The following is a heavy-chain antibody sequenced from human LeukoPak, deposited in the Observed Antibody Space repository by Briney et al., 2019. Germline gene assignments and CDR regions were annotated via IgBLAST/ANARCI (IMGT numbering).Heavy chain of an antibody. V-gene: IGHV1-18*01. CDR2: ISAYNGNT. CDR1: GYTFTSYG. Sequence: ASVKVSCKASGYTFTSYGISWVRQAPGQGLEWMGWISAYNGNTNYAQKLQGRVTMTTDTSTSTAYMELRSLRSDDTAVYYCAIPERNYYDSSGYPTYYFDYWGQGTLVTVSS. J-gene: IGHJ4*02. CDR3: AIPERNYYDSSGYPTYYFDY. D-gene: IGHD3-22*01.